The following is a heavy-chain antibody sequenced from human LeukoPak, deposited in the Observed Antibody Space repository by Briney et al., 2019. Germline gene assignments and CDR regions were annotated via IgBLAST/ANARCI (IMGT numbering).Heavy chain of an antibody. CDR2: ISGSGGST. V-gene: IGHV3-23*01. Sequence: GGSLRLSCAASGFTFSDYYMSWIRQAPGKGLEWVSAISGSGGSTYYADSVKGRFTISRDNSKNTLYLQMNSLRAEDTTVYYCAKDRSVVVVPAAPSYFDYWGQGTLVTVSS. J-gene: IGHJ4*02. CDR3: AKDRSVVVVPAAPSYFDY. CDR1: GFTFSDYY. D-gene: IGHD2-2*01.